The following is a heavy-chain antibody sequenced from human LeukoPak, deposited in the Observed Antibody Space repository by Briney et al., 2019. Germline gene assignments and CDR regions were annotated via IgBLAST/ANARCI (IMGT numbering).Heavy chain of an antibody. CDR1: GYSISSAYY. V-gene: IGHV4-38-2*02. CDR2: ISHSGST. Sequence: PSETLSPTCTVSGYSISSAYYGGWIRQPPGKGLEWIATISHSGSTYYNPSLKSRVTISADTSPNQHSLKLSSVTAADTAVYYCARVNTVMATFDYWGQGTPVTVSS. CDR3: ARVNTVMATFDY. J-gene: IGHJ4*02. D-gene: IGHD4-11*01.